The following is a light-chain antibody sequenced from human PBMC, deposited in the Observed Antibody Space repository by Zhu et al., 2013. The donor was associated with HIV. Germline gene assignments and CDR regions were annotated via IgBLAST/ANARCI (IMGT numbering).Light chain of an antibody. J-gene: IGKJ3*01. CDR2: DAS. V-gene: IGKV1-5*01. CDR3: QQYNSFPFT. CDR1: RSISSW. Sequence: DIEMTQSPSTLVASVGDRVTISCRASRSISSWLAWYHQKPGKAPKLLIYDASILESGVPSRFSGSGFGTEFSLTITSVQPDDFATYYCQQYNSFPFTFGPGTKVDL.